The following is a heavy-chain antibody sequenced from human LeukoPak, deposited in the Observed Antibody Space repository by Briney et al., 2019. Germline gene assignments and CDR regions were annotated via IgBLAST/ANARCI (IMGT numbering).Heavy chain of an antibody. CDR2: INPNSGGT. CDR1: GYTFTGYY. V-gene: IGHV1-2*02. Sequence: GASVRVSCKASGYTFTGYYMHWVRQAPGQGLEWTGWINPNSGGTNYAQKFQGRVTMTRDTSISTAYMELSRLRSDDTAVYYCARAPWRYDFWSGATFRPFIDHWGQGTLVTVSS. D-gene: IGHD3-3*01. CDR3: ARAPWRYDFWSGATFRPFIDH. J-gene: IGHJ4*02.